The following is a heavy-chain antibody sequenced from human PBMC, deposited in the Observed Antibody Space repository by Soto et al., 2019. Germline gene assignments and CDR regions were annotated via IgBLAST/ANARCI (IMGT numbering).Heavy chain of an antibody. Sequence: GGSLRLSCAASGFTFTSFAVSWVRQAPGKGLEWVSSISSSSSYIYYADSVKGRFTISRDNAKNSLYLQMNSLRAEDTAVYYCARDTIDETYYVFWSGYNWFDPCGQATLLTVST. CDR1: GFTFTSFA. V-gene: IGHV3-21*01. D-gene: IGHD3-3*01. J-gene: IGHJ5*02. CDR3: ARDTIDETYYVFWSGYNWFDP. CDR2: ISSSSSYI.